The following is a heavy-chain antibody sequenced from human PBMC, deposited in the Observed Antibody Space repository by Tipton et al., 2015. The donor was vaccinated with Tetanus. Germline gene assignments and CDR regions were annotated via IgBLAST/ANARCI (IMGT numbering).Heavy chain of an antibody. D-gene: IGHD1-14*01. J-gene: IGHJ4*02. Sequence: TLSLTCAVSGGSISSGGYSWTWIRQPPGKGLEWIGYIYYSGRTNYNPSLKSRATISVDTSKNQFSLKLSSVTAADTAVYYCARGTGDYWGQGALVTVSS. V-gene: IGHV4-61*08. CDR2: IYYSGRT. CDR3: ARGTGDY. CDR1: GGSISSGGYS.